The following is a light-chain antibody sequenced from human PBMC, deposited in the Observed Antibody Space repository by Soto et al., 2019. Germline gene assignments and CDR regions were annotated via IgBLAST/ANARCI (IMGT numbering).Light chain of an antibody. J-gene: IGKJ1*01. V-gene: IGKV3-15*01. Sequence: EKVMTQSPATLSVSPGERATLACRASERISSDVAWYQQKPGQAPRLLIYGASTRVTGIPARFSGSGSGTELTLTINSLQSEDFALYYCQQYNNWPWTFGQGTKVDI. CDR3: QQYNNWPWT. CDR2: GAS. CDR1: ERISSD.